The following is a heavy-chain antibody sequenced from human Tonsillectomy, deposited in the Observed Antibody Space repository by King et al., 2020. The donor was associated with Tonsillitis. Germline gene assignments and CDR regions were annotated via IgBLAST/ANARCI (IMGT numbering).Heavy chain of an antibody. CDR3: ARGRNSPTYDY. Sequence: VQLQESGPGLVKPSETLSLTCTVSGASIRGYYWSWIRQPPGKGLEYIGYIYNTGRTNYNPSLKSRVTISVDTSKNQFSLKLNSATAADTAVYYCARGRNSPTYDYWGQGTLVSVSS. CDR1: GASIRGYY. D-gene: IGHD2-21*01. CDR2: IYNTGRT. V-gene: IGHV4-59*01. J-gene: IGHJ4*02.